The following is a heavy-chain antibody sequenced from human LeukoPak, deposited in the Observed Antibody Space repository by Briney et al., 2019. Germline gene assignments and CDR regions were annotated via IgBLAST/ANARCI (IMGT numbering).Heavy chain of an antibody. D-gene: IGHD1-26*01. Sequence: GGSLRLSCAASGLTFSNAWMSWVRQAPGKGLEWVGRIKIKADGGTIEYAAPVKGRFTISRDDSKNTLYLQMNSLKIEDTGVYYCTRISGSSSGPFDYWGHGSLVTVSS. V-gene: IGHV3-15*01. CDR1: GLTFSNAW. CDR2: IKIKADGGTI. J-gene: IGHJ4*01. CDR3: TRISGSSSGPFDY.